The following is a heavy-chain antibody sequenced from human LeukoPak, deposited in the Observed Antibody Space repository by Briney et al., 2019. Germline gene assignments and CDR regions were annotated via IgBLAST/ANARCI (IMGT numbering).Heavy chain of an antibody. V-gene: IGHV3-21*06. CDR2: ISTGGTYM. Sequence: GGSLRLSCAASGFSFSSYSMIWVRQAPGKGLEWLSSISTGGTYMFYVDSVKGRFSISRDDATNSLYLQMNGLRAEDTAVYYCARDLVYYDSSGYPSSNWFDPWGQGTLVTVSS. CDR3: ARDLVYYDSSGYPSSNWFDP. CDR1: GFSFSSYS. D-gene: IGHD3-22*01. J-gene: IGHJ5*02.